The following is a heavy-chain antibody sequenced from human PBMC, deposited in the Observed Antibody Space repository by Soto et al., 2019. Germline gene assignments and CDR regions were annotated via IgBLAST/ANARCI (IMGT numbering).Heavy chain of an antibody. CDR2: INTYNGKT. CDR1: GNTFSPYG. Sequence: GASVKVSCKAPGNTFSPYGINWVRQAPGHGLEWMGWINTYNGKTDYIKNLQGRVTMTTDTSTNTAYLGLTSLNSDDTAVYYCAAGVIRFGGVFGNFWGQGTLVAVSS. V-gene: IGHV1-18*04. D-gene: IGHD3-16*02. CDR3: AAGVIRFGGVFGNF. J-gene: IGHJ1*01.